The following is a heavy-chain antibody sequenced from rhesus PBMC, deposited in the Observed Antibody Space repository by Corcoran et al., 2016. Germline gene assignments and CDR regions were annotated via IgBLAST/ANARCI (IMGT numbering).Heavy chain of an antibody. J-gene: IGHJ4*01. V-gene: IGHV4S9*01. Sequence: QVQLQESGPGLVKPSETLSLPCAVSVGSLSDNYYWNWIRQPPGKGLEWIGKIYGGSGNTYYNPSLKSRVSISKDTSKNQFSLKVSSVTAADTAVFYCARVGISAGHQGDLWGQGLLVTVSA. D-gene: IGHD6-13*01. CDR3: ARVGISAGHQGDL. CDR1: VGSLSDNYY. CDR2: IYGGSGNT.